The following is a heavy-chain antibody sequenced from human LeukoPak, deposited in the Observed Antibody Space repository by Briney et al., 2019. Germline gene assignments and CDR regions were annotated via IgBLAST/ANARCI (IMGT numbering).Heavy chain of an antibody. CDR3: ARSYYDSSGYYPGAFDI. V-gene: IGHV3-66*02. D-gene: IGHD3-22*01. J-gene: IGHJ3*02. CDR2: IHSGGNT. CDR1: GFTVSTNY. Sequence: PGGSLRLSCAASGFTVSTNYMSWVRQAPAKGLEWVSVIHSGGNTFYADSVKGRFTISRDNSKNTLYLQMNSLRAEDTAVYYCARSYYDSSGYYPGAFDIWGQGTMVTVSS.